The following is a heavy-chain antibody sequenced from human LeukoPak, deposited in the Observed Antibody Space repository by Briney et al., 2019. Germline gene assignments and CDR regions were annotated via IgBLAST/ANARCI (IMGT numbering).Heavy chain of an antibody. CDR1: GGSISGYY. Sequence: PSETLSLTCTVSGGSISGYYYNWIRQPPGKGLEWIGYIYYSGSTNYNPSLKSRVTISLDTSKNQFSLKLSSVTTADTAVYYCARGLAKRSASFWFSPLYYWGQGTLVTASS. J-gene: IGHJ4*02. D-gene: IGHD3-10*01. CDR3: ARGLAKRSASFWFSPLYY. CDR2: IYYSGST. V-gene: IGHV4-59*01.